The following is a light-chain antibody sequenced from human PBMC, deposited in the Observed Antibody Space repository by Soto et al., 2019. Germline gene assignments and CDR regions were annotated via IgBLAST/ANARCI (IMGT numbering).Light chain of an antibody. CDR1: QDFSSY. J-gene: IGKJ1*01. Sequence: DIQLTQSPSFLSASVGDRVTITCRASQDFSSYLAWYQQKPGKAPKLLIYVASTLQSGVPSRFSGSGSGTEFTLTISSLQPEDFATYYCQQLNNYPRTFGQGTKVEIK. V-gene: IGKV1-9*01. CDR3: QQLNNYPRT. CDR2: VAS.